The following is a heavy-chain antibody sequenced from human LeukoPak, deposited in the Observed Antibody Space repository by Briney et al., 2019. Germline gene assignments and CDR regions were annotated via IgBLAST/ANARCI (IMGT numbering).Heavy chain of an antibody. J-gene: IGHJ6*03. D-gene: IGHD5-24*01. CDR2: IYPGDSDT. Sequence: GESLKISCKGSGYSFTSYWIGWVRQMPGKCLEWMGIIYPGDSDTRYSPSFQGQVTISADKSISTAYLQWSSLKASDTAMYYCARHRGRYYYYMDVWGKGTTVTVSS. CDR1: GYSFTSYW. V-gene: IGHV5-51*01. CDR3: ARHRGRYYYYMDV.